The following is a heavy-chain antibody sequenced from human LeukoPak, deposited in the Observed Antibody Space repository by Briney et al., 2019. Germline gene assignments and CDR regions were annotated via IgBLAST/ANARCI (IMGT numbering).Heavy chain of an antibody. CDR2: IYHSGST. CDR3: AREIWSGYTNWFDP. J-gene: IGHJ5*02. CDR1: GGSISSGGYY. V-gene: IGHV4-30-2*01. Sequence: SQTLSLTCTVSGGSISSGGYYWSWIRQPPGKGLEWIGYIYHSGSTYYNPSLKSRVTISVDRSKNQFSLKLSSVTAADTAVYYCAREIWSGYTNWFDPWGQGTLVTVSS. D-gene: IGHD3-3*01.